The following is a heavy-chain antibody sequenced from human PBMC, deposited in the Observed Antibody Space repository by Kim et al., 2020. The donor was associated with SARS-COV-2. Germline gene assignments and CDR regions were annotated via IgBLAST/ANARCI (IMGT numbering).Heavy chain of an antibody. Sequence: GGSLRLSCAASGFTFSSYSMNWVRQAPGKGLEWVSYISSSSSTIYYADSVKGRFTISRDNAKNSLYLQMNSLRAEDTAVYYCARTSIAADGPNWFDPWGPRTLVTVSS. CDR1: GFTFSSYS. CDR2: ISSSSSTI. CDR3: ARTSIAADGPNWFDP. J-gene: IGHJ5*02. D-gene: IGHD6-13*01. V-gene: IGHV3-48*04.